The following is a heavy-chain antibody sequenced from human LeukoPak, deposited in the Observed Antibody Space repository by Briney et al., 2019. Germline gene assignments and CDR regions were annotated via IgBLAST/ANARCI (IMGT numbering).Heavy chain of an antibody. Sequence: GGSLRLSCAASGFTFSSYSMNWVRQAPGKGLEWVSSISSSSSYIYYADSVKGRFTISRDNAKTSLYLQMNSLRAEDTAVYYCARDRSRFHYDSSGPFDYWGQGTLVTVSS. CDR1: GFTFSSYS. CDR3: ARDRSRFHYDSSGPFDY. V-gene: IGHV3-21*01. J-gene: IGHJ4*02. CDR2: ISSSSSYI. D-gene: IGHD3-22*01.